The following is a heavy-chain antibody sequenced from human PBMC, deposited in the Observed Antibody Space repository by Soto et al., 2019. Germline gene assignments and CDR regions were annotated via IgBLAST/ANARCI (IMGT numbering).Heavy chain of an antibody. CDR1: GFTFSSYW. CDR2: IKQDGSEK. V-gene: IGHV3-7*01. Sequence: GGSLRLSCAASGFTFSSYWMSWVRQAPGKGLEWVANIKQDGSEKYYVDPVKGRFTISRDNAKNSLYLQMNSLRAEDTAVYYCARDVLCFMSTLGGDSHDNFDYWGQGTLVTVSS. CDR3: ARDVLCFMSTLGGDSHDNFDY. D-gene: IGHD3-16*01. J-gene: IGHJ4*02.